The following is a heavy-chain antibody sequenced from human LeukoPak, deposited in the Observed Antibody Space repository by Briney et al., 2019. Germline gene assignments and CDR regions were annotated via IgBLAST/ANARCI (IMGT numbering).Heavy chain of an antibody. D-gene: IGHD6-19*01. CDR2: IYHSGST. Sequence: SETLSLTCTVSGYSISSGYYWGWIRQPPGKGLEWIGSIYHSGSTYYNPSLKSRVTISVDTSKNQFSLKLSSVTAADTAVYYCADLGVAGTSYWGQGTLVTVSS. J-gene: IGHJ4*02. CDR3: ADLGVAGTSY. CDR1: GYSISSGYY. V-gene: IGHV4-38-2*02.